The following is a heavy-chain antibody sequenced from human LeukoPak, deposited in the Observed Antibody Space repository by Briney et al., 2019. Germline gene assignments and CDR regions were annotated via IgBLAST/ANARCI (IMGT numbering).Heavy chain of an antibody. V-gene: IGHV4-59*01. CDR2: IYYSGST. J-gene: IGHJ3*02. CDR3: AREGDTGMAGPAGI. CDR1: GGSISSYY. D-gene: IGHD5-18*01. Sequence: PSETLSLTCTVSGGSISSYYWSWIRQPPGKGLEWIGYIYYSGSTNYNPSLKSRVTISVDTSKNQFSQKLSSVTAADTAVYYCAREGDTGMAGPAGIWGQGTMVTVSS.